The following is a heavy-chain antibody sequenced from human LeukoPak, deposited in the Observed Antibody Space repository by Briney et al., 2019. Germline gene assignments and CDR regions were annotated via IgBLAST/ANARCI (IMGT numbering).Heavy chain of an antibody. CDR1: GFTFSSYW. V-gene: IGHV3-74*01. J-gene: IGHJ6*02. Sequence: GGSLRLSCAGSGFTFSSYWMHWVRQAPGKGLVWVSRINSDGSSTSYADSVKGRFTISRDNAKNTLYLQMNSLRAEDTAVYYCARRGTTTPPYGMDVWGQGTTVTVSS. D-gene: IGHD2/OR15-2a*01. CDR2: INSDGSST. CDR3: ARRGTTTPPYGMDV.